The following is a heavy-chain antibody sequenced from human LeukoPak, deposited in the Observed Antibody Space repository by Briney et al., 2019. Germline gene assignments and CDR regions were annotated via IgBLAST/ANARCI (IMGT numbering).Heavy chain of an antibody. Sequence: GASVKVPCKASGYTFTGYYMHWVRQAPGQGLEWMGWINPNSGGTNYAQKFQGSVTMTRDTSISTAYMELSRLRSDDTAVYYCARDIGNSPISYYYYMDVWGKGTTVTVSS. CDR1: GYTFTGYY. V-gene: IGHV1-2*02. D-gene: IGHD4-23*01. CDR3: ARDIGNSPISYYYYMDV. J-gene: IGHJ6*03. CDR2: INPNSGGT.